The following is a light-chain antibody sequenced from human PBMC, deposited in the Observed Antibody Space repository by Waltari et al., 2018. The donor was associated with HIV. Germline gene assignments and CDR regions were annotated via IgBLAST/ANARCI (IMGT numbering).Light chain of an antibody. CDR3: QQYHGSPLT. CDR2: GVS. Sequence: DIVLTQSPGTLSLSPGERATLSCRASQSVDTTYLAWYQQKPGQAPRLLIYGVSSRATGIPDRFSGSGSETDFALTISRLEPEDFAVYYCQQYHGSPLTFGGGTTVE. V-gene: IGKV3-20*01. CDR1: QSVDTTY. J-gene: IGKJ4*01.